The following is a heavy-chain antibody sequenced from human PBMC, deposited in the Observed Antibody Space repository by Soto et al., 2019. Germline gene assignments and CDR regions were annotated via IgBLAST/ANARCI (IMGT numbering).Heavy chain of an antibody. V-gene: IGHV3-33*01. CDR3: VSRGVWYPYYMDV. J-gene: IGHJ6*03. CDR2: IWYDGSNK. D-gene: IGHD3-16*01. Sequence: QVQLVESGGGVVQPGRSLRLSCAASGFTFSSYGMHWVRQAPGKGLEWVAVIWYDGSNKYYADSVKGRFTISRDNSKNTLYLQMISLCAEDTDVYYCVSRGVWYPYYMDVWGKGTTVTVSS. CDR1: GFTFSSYG.